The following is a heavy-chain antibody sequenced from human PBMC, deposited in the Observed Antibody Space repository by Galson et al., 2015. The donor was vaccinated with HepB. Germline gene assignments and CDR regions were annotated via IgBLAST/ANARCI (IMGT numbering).Heavy chain of an antibody. CDR2: LYCKTGGT. Sequence: SLRLSCAFSGFPCDDFAMHWVRQSPGKGLEWVSGLYCKTGGTGYADSVRGRLTVSRDNAQKFLFLQMNSLRVEDTALYYCLRETSPGGADVWGQGPRSPSP. CDR1: GFPCDDFA. V-gene: IGHV3-9*01. D-gene: IGHD4-17*01. J-gene: IGHJ6*02. CDR3: LRETSPGGADV.